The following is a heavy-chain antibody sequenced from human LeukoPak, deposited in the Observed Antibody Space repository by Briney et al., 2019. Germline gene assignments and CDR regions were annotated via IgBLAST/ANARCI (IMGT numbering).Heavy chain of an antibody. CDR1: GFSVIYSY. V-gene: IGHV3-21*01. Sequence: GGSMRLSCGAPGFSVIYSYMNWVRQAPGKGLEWVSSISSSSSYIYYADSVKGRFTISRDNAKNSLYLQMNSLRAEDTAVYYCARGIAAAEGVDYWGQGTLVTVSS. CDR2: ISSSSSYI. J-gene: IGHJ4*02. D-gene: IGHD6-13*01. CDR3: ARGIAAAEGVDY.